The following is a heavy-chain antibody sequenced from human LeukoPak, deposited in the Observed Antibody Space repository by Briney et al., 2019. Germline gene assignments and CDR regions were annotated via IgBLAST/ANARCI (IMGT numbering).Heavy chain of an antibody. V-gene: IGHV3-9*01. CDR2: ISWNSGSI. D-gene: IGHD5-12*01. Sequence: GGSLRLSCAASGFTFDDYAMHWVRQAPGKGLERVSGISWNSGSIGYADSVKGRFTISRDNAKNSLYLQMNSLRAEDTALYYCAKDREYSGYDSGDFDYWGQGTLVTVSS. CDR1: GFTFDDYA. J-gene: IGHJ4*02. CDR3: AKDREYSGYDSGDFDY.